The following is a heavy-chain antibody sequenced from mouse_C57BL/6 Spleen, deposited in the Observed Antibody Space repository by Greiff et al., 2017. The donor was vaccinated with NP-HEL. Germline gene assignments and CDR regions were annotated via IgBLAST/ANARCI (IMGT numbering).Heavy chain of an antibody. J-gene: IGHJ2*01. CDR1: GYTFTSYW. D-gene: IGHD1-1*01. Sequence: QVQLQQPGTELVKPGASVKLSCKASGYTFTSYWMHWVKQRPGQGLEWIGNINPSNGGTNYNEKFKSKATLTVDKASSTAYMQLSSLTSEDSAVYYCARCEGTVVYFDYWGQGTTLTVSS. V-gene: IGHV1-53*01. CDR2: INPSNGGT. CDR3: ARCEGTVVYFDY.